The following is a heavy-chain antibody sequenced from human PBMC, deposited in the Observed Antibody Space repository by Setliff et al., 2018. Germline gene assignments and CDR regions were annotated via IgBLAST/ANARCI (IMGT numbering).Heavy chain of an antibody. J-gene: IGHJ6*03. Sequence: SETLSLTCTVSGGSIRGAYNYWSWIRQPAGKGLEWIGQIYTSDSTHYNPSLRSRVTISVDTSKNQLSLKLSSVTAADTAVYYCARMSVFLYIDVWGKGTTVTVSS. CDR1: GGSIRGAYNY. CDR2: IYTSDST. CDR3: ARMSVFLYIDV. D-gene: IGHD3-3*01. V-gene: IGHV4-61*09.